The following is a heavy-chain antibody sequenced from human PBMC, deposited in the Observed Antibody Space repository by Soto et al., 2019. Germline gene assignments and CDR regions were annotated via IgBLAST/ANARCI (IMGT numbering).Heavy chain of an antibody. CDR2: IYSGGST. V-gene: IGHV3-53*04. CDR1: GFTVSSNY. D-gene: IGHD5-12*01. J-gene: IGHJ3*02. CDR3: ARSINIVATIGAFDI. Sequence: GGSLRLSCAASGFTVSSNYMSWVRQAPGKGLEWVSVIYSGGSTYYADSVKGRFTISRHNSKNTLYLQMNSLRAEDTAVYYCARSINIVATIGAFDIWGQGTMVTVS.